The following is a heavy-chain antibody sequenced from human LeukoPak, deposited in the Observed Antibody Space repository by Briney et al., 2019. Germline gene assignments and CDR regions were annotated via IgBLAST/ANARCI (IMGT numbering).Heavy chain of an antibody. CDR2: IIPIFGTA. CDR3: ARQDLGYCSGGSCYALDY. V-gene: IGHV1-69*06. Sequence: SVKVSCKASGYTFTSYAISWVRQAPGQGLEWMGGIIPIFGTANYAQKFQGRVTITADKSTSTAYMELSSLRSEDTAVYYCARQDLGYCSGGSCYALDYWGQGTLVTVSS. CDR1: GYTFTSYA. J-gene: IGHJ4*02. D-gene: IGHD2-15*01.